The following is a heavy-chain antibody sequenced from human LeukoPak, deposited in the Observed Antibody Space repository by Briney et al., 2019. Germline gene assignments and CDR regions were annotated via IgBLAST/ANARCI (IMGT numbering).Heavy chain of an antibody. CDR2: FDPEDGET. V-gene: IGHV1-24*01. CDR3: ATDITGIYGAFDI. Sequence: ASVKVSCKVSGSTLTEFSMHWVRLAPGKGLEWMGGFDPEDGETIYAQKFQGRVTMTEDTSTDTAYMELSSLRSEDTAVYYCATDITGIYGAFDIWGQGTMVTVSS. D-gene: IGHD1-20*01. J-gene: IGHJ3*02. CDR1: GSTLTEFS.